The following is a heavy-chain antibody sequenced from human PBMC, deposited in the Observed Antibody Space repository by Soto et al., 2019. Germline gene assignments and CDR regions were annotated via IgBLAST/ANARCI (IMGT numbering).Heavy chain of an antibody. CDR1: GGSFSGYY. Sequence: SETLSLTCAVYGGSFSGYYWSWIRQPPGKGLEWIGEINHSGSTNYNPSLKSRVTISVDTSKNQFSLKLSSVTAADTAVYYCARYYSSGWYRRAFDICGQGTMVTVSS. CDR3: ARYYSSGWYRRAFDI. V-gene: IGHV4-34*01. D-gene: IGHD6-19*01. J-gene: IGHJ3*02. CDR2: INHSGST.